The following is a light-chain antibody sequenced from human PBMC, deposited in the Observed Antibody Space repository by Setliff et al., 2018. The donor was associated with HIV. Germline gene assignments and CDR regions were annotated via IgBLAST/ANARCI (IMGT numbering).Light chain of an antibody. V-gene: IGLV2-14*01. CDR2: EVR. Sequence: QSALAQPASVSGSPGQSITISCTGTSSDVGGYNYVSWYQQHPGKAPKLIIYEVRNRPSGVSSRFSGSKSGNTASLTISGLQTEDEADYYCSSYAITNTLHFGTGTKVTVL. CDR3: SSYAITNTLH. CDR1: SSDVGGYNY. J-gene: IGLJ1*01.